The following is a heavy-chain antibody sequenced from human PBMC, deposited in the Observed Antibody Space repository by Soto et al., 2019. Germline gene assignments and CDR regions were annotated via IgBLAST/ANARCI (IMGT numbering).Heavy chain of an antibody. V-gene: IGHV1-18*01. CDR2: ISAYNGNT. CDR3: ARDYDFWSGYHVSIPSYYYYYMDV. D-gene: IGHD3-3*01. CDR1: GYTFTSYG. Sequence: ASVKVSCKASGYTFTSYGISWVRQAPGQGLEWMGWISAYNGNTNYAQKLQGRVTMTTDTSTSTAYMELRSLRSDDTAVYYCARDYDFWSGYHVSIPSYYYYYMDVWGKGTTVTVSS. J-gene: IGHJ6*03.